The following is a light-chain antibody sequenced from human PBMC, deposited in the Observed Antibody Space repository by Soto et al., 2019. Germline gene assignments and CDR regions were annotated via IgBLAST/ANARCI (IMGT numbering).Light chain of an antibody. J-gene: IGLJ2*01. CDR3: AAWDAGVSGPA. V-gene: IGLV1-47*01. Sequence: QSVLTQQPSASGTPGQRVTISCSGSSSNSGSKYVYWYQQLPGTAPKLLMYRNNQRPSGVPDRFSGSKSGTSASLAISGRRSEDEADYYCAAWDAGVSGPAFGGGTKLTVL. CDR1: SSNSGSKY. CDR2: RNN.